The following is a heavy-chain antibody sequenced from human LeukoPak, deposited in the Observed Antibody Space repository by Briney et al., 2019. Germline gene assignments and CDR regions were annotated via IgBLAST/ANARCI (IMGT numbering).Heavy chain of an antibody. CDR2: ISSSSSYI. D-gene: IGHD2-2*01. CDR3: ARAPTVLVGYCSSSSCQADY. V-gene: IGHV3-21*01. CDR1: GFTFSSYS. J-gene: IGHJ4*02. Sequence: PGGSLRLSCAASGFTFSSYSMNWVRQAPGKGLEWVSSISSSSSYIYYADSVKGRFTISRDNAENSLYLQMNSLRVEDTAVYYCARAPTVLVGYCSSSSCQADYWGQGTLVTVSS.